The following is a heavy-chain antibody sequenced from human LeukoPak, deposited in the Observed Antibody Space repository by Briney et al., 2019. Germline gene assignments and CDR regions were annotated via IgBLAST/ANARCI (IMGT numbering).Heavy chain of an antibody. CDR1: GFTFSTYA. J-gene: IGHJ4*02. D-gene: IGHD5-24*01. CDR2: ISGSGGNT. CDR3: AKSRDGYNILDY. V-gene: IGHV3-23*01. Sequence: GGSVRLSCAASGFTFSTYAMSWVRQAPGKGLEWVSSISGSGGNTYYADSVKGRFTISRDNSKNTLYLQMNSLRAEDTAVYYCAKSRDGYNILDYWVQGTLVTVSS.